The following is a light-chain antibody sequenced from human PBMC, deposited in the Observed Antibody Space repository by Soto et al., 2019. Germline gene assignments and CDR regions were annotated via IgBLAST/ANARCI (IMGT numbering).Light chain of an antibody. V-gene: IGLV2-23*01. CDR1: SGDVLSYDG. CDR2: EGT. Sequence: QSALTQPASVSGSPGQSITISCTGPSGDVLSYDGVSWYQHHPGKAPKLLIYEGTKRPSGVSDRFSGPKSGHMASLTISGLQAEDEADYYCCLYGYDNGWLIGGGTQLTVL. CDR3: CLYGYDNGWL. J-gene: IGLJ7*01.